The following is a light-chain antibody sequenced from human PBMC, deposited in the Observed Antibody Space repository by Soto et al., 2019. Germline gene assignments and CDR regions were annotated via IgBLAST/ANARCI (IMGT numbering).Light chain of an antibody. CDR3: QQYNNWPTWT. V-gene: IGKV3-15*01. J-gene: IGKJ1*01. Sequence: EIVMTQSPATLSVSPGARAPLSCRARQSVSGNLAWYQQKPGQAPRLLIYGASTRATGIPARFSGSGSGTEFTLTISSLQSEDFAVYYCQQYNNWPTWTFGQGTKVDIK. CDR1: QSVSGN. CDR2: GAS.